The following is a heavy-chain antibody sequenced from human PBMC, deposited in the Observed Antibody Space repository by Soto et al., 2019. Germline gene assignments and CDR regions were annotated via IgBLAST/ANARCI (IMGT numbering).Heavy chain of an antibody. J-gene: IGHJ6*03. D-gene: IGHD2-15*01. CDR2: IYSGGST. CDR1: GFTVSSNY. Sequence: PGVSLRLSCAASGFTVSSNYMSWVRQAPGKGLEWVSVIYSGGSTYYADSVKGRFTISRHNSKNTLYLQMNSLRAEDTAVYYCARGVVAATLGYYYYMDVWGKGTTVTVSS. CDR3: ARGVVAATLGYYYYMDV. V-gene: IGHV3-53*04.